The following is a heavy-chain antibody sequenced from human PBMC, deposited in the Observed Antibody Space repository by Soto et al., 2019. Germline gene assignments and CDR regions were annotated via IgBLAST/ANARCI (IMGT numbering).Heavy chain of an antibody. D-gene: IGHD3-16*01. CDR3: ARDFGGAQQYYYYMDV. Sequence: QVQLKESGPGLVKPSETLSLTCTVSGGSISSYYWSWIRQPPGKGLEWIGYIYYSGSTNYNPSLQSRVTISVDTSKNQFSLKLSSVTAADTAVYYCARDFGGAQQYYYYMDVWGKGTTVTVSS. CDR2: IYYSGST. J-gene: IGHJ6*03. CDR1: GGSISSYY. V-gene: IGHV4-59*01.